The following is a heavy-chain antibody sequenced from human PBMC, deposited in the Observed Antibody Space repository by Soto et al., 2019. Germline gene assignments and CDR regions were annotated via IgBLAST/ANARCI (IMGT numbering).Heavy chain of an antibody. D-gene: IGHD2-8*01. CDR2: INIYNGDT. CDR1: GYTFTTYY. CDR3: ARGGGTRAGLDY. V-gene: IGHV1-18*01. Sequence: QVQLVQSGAEVLKPGASVKVSCEASGYTFTTYYISWVRQAPGQGLEWMGWINIYNGDTNYAQELQGRVTMTTDTSTRTAYMGLRSLRSDDTAVYFCARGGGTRAGLDYWGQGTLVTVSS. J-gene: IGHJ4*02.